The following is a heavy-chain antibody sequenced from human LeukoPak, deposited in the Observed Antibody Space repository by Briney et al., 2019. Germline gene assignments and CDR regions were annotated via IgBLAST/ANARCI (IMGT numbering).Heavy chain of an antibody. D-gene: IGHD3-10*01. CDR1: GGSISSDY. V-gene: IGHV4-34*01. J-gene: IGHJ4*02. CDR3: ARGLSRLLWFGELLNPYYFDY. CDR2: INHSGST. Sequence: SETLSLTCTVSGGSISSDYWSWIRQPPGKWLEWVGEINHSGSTNYNPSLKSRVTISVDPSKNQLSLKPSSVTAADTAVYYCARGLSRLLWFGELLNPYYFDYWGQGTLVTVSS.